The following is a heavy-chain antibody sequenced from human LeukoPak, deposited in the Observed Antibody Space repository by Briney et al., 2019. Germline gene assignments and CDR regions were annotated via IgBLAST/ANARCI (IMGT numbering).Heavy chain of an antibody. J-gene: IGHJ4*02. CDR3: ARDLRGYYYDSSGSY. V-gene: IGHV1-2*02. CDR1: GYTFTSYG. CDR2: INPSSGGT. D-gene: IGHD3-22*01. Sequence: ASVKVSCKASGYTFTSYGISWVRQAPGQGLEWMGWINPSSGGTNFAQKFQGRVTMTRDTSISTAYMELSSLRSDDTAVYYCARDLRGYYYDSSGSYWGQGTLVTVSS.